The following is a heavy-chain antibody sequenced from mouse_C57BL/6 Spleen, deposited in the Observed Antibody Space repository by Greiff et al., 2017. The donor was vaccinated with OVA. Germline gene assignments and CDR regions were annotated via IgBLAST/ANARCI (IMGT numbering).Heavy chain of an antibody. J-gene: IGHJ4*01. CDR3: ARKETAQATDAMDY. D-gene: IGHD3-2*02. CDR1: GYTFTDYN. Sequence: DVQLVESGPELVKPGASVKIPCKASGYTFTDYNMDWVKQSHGKSLEWIGDINPNNGGTIYNQKFKGKATLTVDKSSSTAYMELRSLTSEDTAVYYCARKETAQATDAMDYWGQGTSVTVSS. V-gene: IGHV1-18*01. CDR2: INPNNGGT.